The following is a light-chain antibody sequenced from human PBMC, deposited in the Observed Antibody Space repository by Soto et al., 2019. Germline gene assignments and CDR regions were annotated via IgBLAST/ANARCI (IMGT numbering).Light chain of an antibody. V-gene: IGLV2-8*01. CDR3: SSYAGSNNFVV. CDR1: SSDVGAYNY. Sequence: QSALTQPPSASGSPGQSVTISCTGTSSDVGAYNYVSWYRHHPGKAPKLMIYEVSKRPSGVPDRFSGSKSDNTASLTVSGLQAEDEADYYCSSYAGSNNFVVFGGGTKVTVL. J-gene: IGLJ2*01. CDR2: EVS.